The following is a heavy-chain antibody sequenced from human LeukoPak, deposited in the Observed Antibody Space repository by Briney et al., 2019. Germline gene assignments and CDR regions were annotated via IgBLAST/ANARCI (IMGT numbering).Heavy chain of an antibody. Sequence: GASVKVSCKVSGYTLTELSMHWVRQAPGKGLEWMGGFDPEDGETIYAQKFQDRVTMTEDTSTDTAYMELSSLRSEDTAVYYCATEVGATRGVDYWGQGTLVTVSS. CDR2: FDPEDGET. V-gene: IGHV1-24*01. J-gene: IGHJ4*02. CDR1: GYTLTELS. D-gene: IGHD1-26*01. CDR3: ATEVGATRGVDY.